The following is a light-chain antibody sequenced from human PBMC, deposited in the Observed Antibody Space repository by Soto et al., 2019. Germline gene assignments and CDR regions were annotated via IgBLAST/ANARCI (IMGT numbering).Light chain of an antibody. CDR1: ESMSNC. Sequence: DIQMTQSPSTLSASVGDRVTITCRASESMSNCLAWYQQKPGKAPKLLISGASSLQSGVPSRFSGSASGTEVTLTFSSLQPDDIATYYCQQCHRYLTFGQGTKVEMK. CDR2: GAS. J-gene: IGKJ1*01. V-gene: IGKV1-5*01. CDR3: QQCHRYLT.